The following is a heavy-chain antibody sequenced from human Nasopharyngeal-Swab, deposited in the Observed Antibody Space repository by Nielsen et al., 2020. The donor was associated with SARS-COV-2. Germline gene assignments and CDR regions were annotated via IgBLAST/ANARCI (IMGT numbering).Heavy chain of an antibody. CDR2: IYYSGST. V-gene: IGHV4-59*08. D-gene: IGHD6-19*01. CDR3: AARGSSGWFGY. J-gene: IGHJ4*02. Sequence: SETLSLTCTVPGGSISRYYWSWIRQPPGKGLEWIGYIYYSGSTNYNPSLKSRVTISVDTSKNQFSLKLSSVTAADTAVYYCAARGSSGWFGYWGQGTLVTVSS. CDR1: GGSISRYY.